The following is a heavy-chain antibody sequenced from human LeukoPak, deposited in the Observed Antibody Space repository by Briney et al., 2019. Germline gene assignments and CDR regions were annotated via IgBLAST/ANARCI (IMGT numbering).Heavy chain of an antibody. CDR2: IYYSGST. V-gene: IGHV4-39*07. CDR1: GGSINTGDYY. CDR3: ARDHSSSSEDY. D-gene: IGHD6-13*01. Sequence: SETLSLTCTVSGGSINTGDYYWVWIRQPPGKGLEWIGSIYYSGSTSYNPSLKSRVTISVDTSKNQFSLKLNSVTAADTAVYYCARDHSSSSEDYWGQGTLVTVSS. J-gene: IGHJ4*02.